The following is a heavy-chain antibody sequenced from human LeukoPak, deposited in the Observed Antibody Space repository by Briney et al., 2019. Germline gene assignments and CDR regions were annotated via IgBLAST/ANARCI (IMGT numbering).Heavy chain of an antibody. V-gene: IGHV4-39*01. CDR1: GGSISSSSYY. D-gene: IGHD3-3*01. CDR2: IYYSGST. CDR3: ARHSTTLRFLGSMDV. Sequence: SETLSLTXTVSGGSISSSSYYWGWIRQPPGKGLEWIGSIYYSGSTYYNPSLKSRVTISVDTSKNQFSLKLSSVTAADTAVYYCARHSTTLRFLGSMDVWGKGTTVTVSS. J-gene: IGHJ6*04.